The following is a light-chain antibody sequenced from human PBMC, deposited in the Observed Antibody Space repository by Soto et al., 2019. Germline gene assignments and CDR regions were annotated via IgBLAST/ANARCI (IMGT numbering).Light chain of an antibody. CDR3: HKYGSSPRT. Sequence: IVLTHAPGTLSLSPGERAALACRASQSVSSSYLAWYQQKPGQAPRLLIYGASRRAPAIPDRLSGSGSGPALTLPISRLEPEDFAVYYCHKYGSSPRTFGPATPV. J-gene: IGKJ1*01. CDR1: QSVSSSY. V-gene: IGKV3-20*01. CDR2: GAS.